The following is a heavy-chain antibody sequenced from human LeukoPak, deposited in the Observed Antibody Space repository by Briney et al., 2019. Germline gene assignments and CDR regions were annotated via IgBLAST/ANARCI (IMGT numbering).Heavy chain of an antibody. D-gene: IGHD4/OR15-4a*01. CDR1: GGSISTNTYY. Sequence: PSETLSLTCTVSGGSISTNTYYWGWIRQPPGKGLEWIGSIHYAGSTYYNPSLKSRVTLSVDTSMNQFSLKLSSVTAADTAVYYCVRGQDQAKSRHWGQGTLATVSS. J-gene: IGHJ1*01. CDR2: IHYAGST. CDR3: VRGQDQAKSRH. V-gene: IGHV4-39*01.